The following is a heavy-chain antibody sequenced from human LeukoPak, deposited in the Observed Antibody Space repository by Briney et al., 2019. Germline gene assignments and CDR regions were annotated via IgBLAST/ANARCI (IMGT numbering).Heavy chain of an antibody. J-gene: IGHJ1*01. V-gene: IGHV3-21*01. CDR3: ARGEKLLWFGEH. D-gene: IGHD3-10*01. Sequence: GGSLRLSCAASGFTFSSYSMNWVRQAPGKGLEWVSSISSSSYIYYADSVKGRFTISGDNAKNSLYLQMNSLRAEDTAVYYCARGEKLLWFGEHWGQGTLVTVSS. CDR2: ISSSSYI. CDR1: GFTFSSYS.